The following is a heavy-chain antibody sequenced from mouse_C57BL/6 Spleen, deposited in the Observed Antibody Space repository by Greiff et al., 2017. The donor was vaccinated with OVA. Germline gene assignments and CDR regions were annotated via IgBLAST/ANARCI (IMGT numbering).Heavy chain of an antibody. V-gene: IGHV1-19*01. J-gene: IGHJ3*01. CDR2: INPYNGGT. CDR3: AKGTSSGYGFAY. Sequence: EVQLKESGPVLVKPGASVKMSCKASGYTFTDYYMNWVKQSHGKSLEWIGVINPYNGGTSYNQKFKGKATLTVDKSSSTAYMELNSLTSEDSAVYYCAKGTSSGYGFAYWGQGTLVTVSA. CDR1: GYTFTDYY. D-gene: IGHD3-2*02.